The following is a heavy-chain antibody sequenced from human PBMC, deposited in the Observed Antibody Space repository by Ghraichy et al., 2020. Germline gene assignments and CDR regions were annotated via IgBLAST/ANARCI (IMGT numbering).Heavy chain of an antibody. CDR1: GGSISSGSYH. Sequence: SETLSLTCTVSGGSISSGSYHWSWIRQQPGKGLEWIGYIYSNGGTYYNPSLKSRVIMAVDTSKNQFSLKVTSVTAADTAVYYCARLRWFQYYFDYWGQGILVTVSS. J-gene: IGHJ4*02. CDR3: ARLRWFQYYFDY. CDR2: IYSNGGT. D-gene: IGHD4-23*01. V-gene: IGHV4-31*03.